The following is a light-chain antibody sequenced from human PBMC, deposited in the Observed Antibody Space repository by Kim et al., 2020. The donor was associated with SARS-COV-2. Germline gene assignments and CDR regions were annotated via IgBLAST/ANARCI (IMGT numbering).Light chain of an antibody. CDR1: SSNIGTNT. CDR3: ATWDDSLNGVV. CDR2: SHN. V-gene: IGLV1-44*01. Sequence: QSVLTQPPSASGTPGQRVTISCSGSSSNIGTNTVNWYQQLPGTAPKLLIYSHNQRPSGVPDRFSGSKSGTSASLAISGLQSEDEADYYCATWDDSLNGVVFGGGIQLTVL. J-gene: IGLJ2*01.